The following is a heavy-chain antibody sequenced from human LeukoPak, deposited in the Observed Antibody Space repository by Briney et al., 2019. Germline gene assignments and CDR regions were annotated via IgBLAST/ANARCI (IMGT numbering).Heavy chain of an antibody. CDR2: ILYSGTTT. Sequence: PSETLSLTCTVSGGSISPYYWSWIRQTPGKGLEWIGCILYSGTTTNYNPSLKSRVTISVDTSKNQFSLKLSSVTAADTAVYYCARVGDWNDLVYWGQGTLVTVSS. CDR1: GGSISPYY. J-gene: IGHJ4*02. D-gene: IGHD1-1*01. CDR3: ARVGDWNDLVY. V-gene: IGHV4-59*01.